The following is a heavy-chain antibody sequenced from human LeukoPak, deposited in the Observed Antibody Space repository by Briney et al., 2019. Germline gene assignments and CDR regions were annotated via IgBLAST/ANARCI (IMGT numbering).Heavy chain of an antibody. J-gene: IGHJ4*02. CDR3: AKSPGVTTLTNYFDY. D-gene: IGHD3-10*01. CDR2: ISWNSGSI. Sequence: QTGGSLRLSCAASGFTFDDYAMHWVRQAPGKGLEWVSGISWNSGSIGYADSVKGRFTISRDNAKNSLYLQMNSLRAEDTALYYCAKSPGVTTLTNYFDYWGQGTLVTVSS. CDR1: GFTFDDYA. V-gene: IGHV3-9*01.